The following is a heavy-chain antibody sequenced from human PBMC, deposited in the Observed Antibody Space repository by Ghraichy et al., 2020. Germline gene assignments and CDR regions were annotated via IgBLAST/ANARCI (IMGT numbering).Heavy chain of an antibody. V-gene: IGHV1-3*01. J-gene: IGHJ3*02. CDR1: GYTFSNYN. CDR2: INAGDGHA. CDR3: AREGFGAFDI. Sequence: ASVKVSCKASGYTFSNYNMHWVRQAPGQGLEWMGWINAGDGHAGYSQTFQGRVTVTRDTSATTDYMELSSLSSEDTAVYYCAREGFGAFDIWGQGTMVIVSS. D-gene: IGHD3-10*01.